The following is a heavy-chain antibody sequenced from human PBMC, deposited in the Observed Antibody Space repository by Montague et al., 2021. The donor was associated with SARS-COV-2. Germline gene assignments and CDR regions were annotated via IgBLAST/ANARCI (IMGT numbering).Heavy chain of an antibody. J-gene: IGHJ4*02. CDR2: IHYTGST. Sequence: SETLSLTCEVSGGSIRSYYWSWIRQSPGKGLEWIGYIHYTGSTKYNPSLKTRVTLSLDTPKNHFSLRLNSVTAADTAVYYCARVQNICFIANCVSYFDLWGLGALVSVSS. D-gene: IGHD1-1*01. CDR1: GGSIRSYY. V-gene: IGHV4-59*01. CDR3: ARVQNICFIANCVSYFDL.